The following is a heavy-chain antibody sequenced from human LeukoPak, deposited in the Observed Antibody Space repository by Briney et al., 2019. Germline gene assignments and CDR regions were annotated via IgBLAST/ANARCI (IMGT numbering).Heavy chain of an antibody. J-gene: IGHJ3*02. V-gene: IGHV5-51*01. Sequence: GESLKISCKGSGYSFINYWIGWVRQMPGKGLEWMGIIYPGDSDTRYSPSFQGQVTISADKSISTAYLQWCSLKASDTAMYYCARLHSHYYDSGSYYISLDAFDIWGQGAMVTVSS. CDR3: ARLHSHYYDSGSYYISLDAFDI. D-gene: IGHD3-10*01. CDR2: IYPGDSDT. CDR1: GYSFINYW.